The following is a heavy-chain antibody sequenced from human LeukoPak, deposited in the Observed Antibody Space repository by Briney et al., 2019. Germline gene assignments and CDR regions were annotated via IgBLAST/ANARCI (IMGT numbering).Heavy chain of an antibody. D-gene: IGHD4-17*01. CDR1: GYTLTSYY. CDR2: INPSGGST. Sequence: ASVKVSCKASGYTLTSYYMHWVRQAPGQGLEWMGIINPSGGSTSYAQKFQGRVTMTRDMSTSTVYMELSSLRSEDTAVYYCARDPATVTKTLERSTRYYYYYMDVWGKGTTVTVSS. J-gene: IGHJ6*03. CDR3: ARDPATVTKTLERSTRYYYYYMDV. V-gene: IGHV1-46*01.